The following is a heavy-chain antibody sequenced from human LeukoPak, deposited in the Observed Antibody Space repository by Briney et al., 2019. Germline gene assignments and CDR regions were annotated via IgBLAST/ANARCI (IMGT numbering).Heavy chain of an antibody. CDR3: ARGRGGSYHRDNYFDY. J-gene: IGHJ4*02. Sequence: SETLSLTCAVYGVSFSGYYWSWIRRPPGKGLEWIGEINHSGSTNYNPSLKSRVTISVDTSKNQFSLKLSSVTAADTAVYYYARGRGGSYHRDNYFDYWGQGTLVTVSS. CDR2: INHSGST. D-gene: IGHD1-26*01. CDR1: GVSFSGYY. V-gene: IGHV4-34*01.